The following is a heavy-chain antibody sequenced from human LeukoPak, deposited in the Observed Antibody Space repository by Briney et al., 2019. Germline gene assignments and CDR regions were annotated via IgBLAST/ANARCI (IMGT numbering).Heavy chain of an antibody. J-gene: IGHJ4*02. D-gene: IGHD2-21*02. Sequence: PGGSLRLSCAASGFTFSSYSMNWVRQAPGEGLEWVSSISSSSSYIYYADSVKGRFTISRDNAKNSLYLQMNSLRAEDTAVYYCARDLSVTGFDYWGQGTLVTVSS. CDR2: ISSSSSYI. V-gene: IGHV3-21*01. CDR1: GFTFSSYS. CDR3: ARDLSVTGFDY.